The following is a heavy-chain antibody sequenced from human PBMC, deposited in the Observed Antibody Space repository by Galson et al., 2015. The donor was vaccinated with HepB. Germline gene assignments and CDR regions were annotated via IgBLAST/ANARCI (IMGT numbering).Heavy chain of an antibody. J-gene: IGHJ4*02. Sequence: SLRLSCAASGFTFSSYAMSWVRQAPGKGLEWVSGISGSGSGGSTYYADSVKGRFTISRDNSKNTLYLQMSSLRAEDTAVYYCAKAYSSGWYFFHYWGQGTLVAVPS. CDR3: AKAYSSGWYFFHY. V-gene: IGHV3-23*01. D-gene: IGHD6-19*01. CDR1: GFTFSSYA. CDR2: ISGSGSGGST.